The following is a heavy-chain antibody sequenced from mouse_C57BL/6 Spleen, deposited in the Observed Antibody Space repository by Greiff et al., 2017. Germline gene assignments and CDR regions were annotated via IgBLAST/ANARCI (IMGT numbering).Heavy chain of an antibody. CDR2: ISSGSSTI. Sequence: EVMLVESGGGLVKPGGSLKLSCAASGFTFSDYGMHWVRQAPAKGLEWVAYISSGSSTIYYADTVKGRFTISRDNAKNTLFLQMTSLRSEDTAMYYCARGLLRSYFDYWGQGTTLTVSS. CDR1: GFTFSDYG. CDR3: ARGLLRSYFDY. J-gene: IGHJ2*01. V-gene: IGHV5-17*01. D-gene: IGHD1-1*01.